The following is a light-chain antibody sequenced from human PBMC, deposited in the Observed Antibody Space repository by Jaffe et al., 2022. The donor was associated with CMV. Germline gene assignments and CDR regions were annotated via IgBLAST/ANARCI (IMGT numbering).Light chain of an antibody. CDR3: QQYGRSPPWT. V-gene: IGKV3-20*01. J-gene: IGKJ1*01. Sequence: EIVLTQSPDTLSLSPGERATLSCRASQSVSSSYLAWYQQKPGQAPRLLIYGASSRATGIPDRFSGSGSGTDFTLTISRLEPEDFAVYYCQQYGRSPPWTFGQGTKVELK. CDR1: QSVSSSY. CDR2: GAS.